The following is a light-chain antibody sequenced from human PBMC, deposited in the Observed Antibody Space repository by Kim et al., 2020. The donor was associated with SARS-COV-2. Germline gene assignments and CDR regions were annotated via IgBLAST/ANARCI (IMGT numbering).Light chain of an antibody. CDR1: QSVSSSY. CDR2: GAS. CDR3: QYYGRSPT. Sequence: EIVLTQSPVTLSLFPGERTTLSCRASQSVSSSYLAWYQHKPGQTPKLLIYGASSRATGIPDRFSGSGSGTDFTLIISRLEPEDFAVYYCQYYGRSPTFGQGTKLEI. J-gene: IGKJ2*01. V-gene: IGKV3-20*01.